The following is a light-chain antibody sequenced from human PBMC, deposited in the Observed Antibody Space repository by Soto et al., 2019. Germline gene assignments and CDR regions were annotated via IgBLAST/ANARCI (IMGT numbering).Light chain of an antibody. CDR3: CSYAGSSTYV. CDR2: EVS. J-gene: IGLJ1*01. V-gene: IGLV2-23*02. Sequence: QSALTQPASVSGSPGQSITISCTGTSSDVGSYNLVSWYQQHPGKAPKLMIYEVSKRPSGVSNRFSGSKSGNTASLTISGLRAEDEADYYCCSYAGSSTYVFGTGTKVT. CDR1: SSDVGSYNL.